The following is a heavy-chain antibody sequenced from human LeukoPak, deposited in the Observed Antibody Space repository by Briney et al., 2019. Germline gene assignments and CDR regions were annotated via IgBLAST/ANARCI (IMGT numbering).Heavy chain of an antibody. CDR3: ARSGPWGPITYYYGSGSQYFDY. CDR2: INHSGST. Sequence: SETLSLTCAVYGGSFSVYYWSWIRQPPGKGLEWIGEINHSGSTNYNPSLKSRVTISVDTSKNQFSLKLSSVTAADTAVYYCARSGPWGPITYYYGSGSQYFDYWGQGTLVTVSS. V-gene: IGHV4-34*01. D-gene: IGHD3-10*01. CDR1: GGSFSVYY. J-gene: IGHJ4*02.